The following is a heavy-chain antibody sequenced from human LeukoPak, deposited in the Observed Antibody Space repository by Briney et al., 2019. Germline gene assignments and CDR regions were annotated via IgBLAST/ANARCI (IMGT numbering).Heavy chain of an antibody. CDR2: INKDGSDK. Sequence: GGPLSLPCPASGFTFNLYWITGVRRAPGRGLNRVAYINKDGSDKYYVDSVKGRFTVSRDNAKNSLYLQMNSLRAEDTAVYYCARDAGYGGNSDYWGQGTLVTVSS. CDR1: GFTFNLYW. D-gene: IGHD4-23*01. J-gene: IGHJ4*02. CDR3: ARDAGYGGNSDY. V-gene: IGHV3-7*01.